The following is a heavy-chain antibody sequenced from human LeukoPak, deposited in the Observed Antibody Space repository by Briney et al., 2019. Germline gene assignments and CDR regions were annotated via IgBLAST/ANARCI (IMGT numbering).Heavy chain of an antibody. J-gene: IGHJ4*02. Sequence: PSETLSLTCTVSGGSISSYYWSWIRQPPGKGLEWIGYMYYSGSTNYNPSLKSRVIISVDPSKNQFSLKLSSVTAADTAVYYCERERGNREGAHFDYWGQGTLVTVSS. D-gene: IGHD1-26*01. V-gene: IGHV4-59*01. CDR1: GGSISSYY. CDR2: MYYSGST. CDR3: ERERGNREGAHFDY.